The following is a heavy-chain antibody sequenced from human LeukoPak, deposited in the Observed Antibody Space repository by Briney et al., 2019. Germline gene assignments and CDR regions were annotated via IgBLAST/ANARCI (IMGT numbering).Heavy chain of an antibody. CDR3: ARDRGSINYYQRTFDY. Sequence: PGGSLRLSCAASGFTFSSYAMHWVRQAPGKGLEWVATISYDGINKYYADSVKGRFTISRDNSKNTLYLQMNSLTAEDAAVYYCARDRGSINYYQRTFDYWGQGTLVTVSS. CDR1: GFTFSSYA. V-gene: IGHV3-30*04. J-gene: IGHJ4*02. D-gene: IGHD3-16*01. CDR2: ISYDGINK.